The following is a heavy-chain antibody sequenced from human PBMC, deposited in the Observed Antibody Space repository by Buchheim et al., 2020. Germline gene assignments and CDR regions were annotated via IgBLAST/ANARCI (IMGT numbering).Heavy chain of an antibody. CDR1: GFTFSSYA. CDR2: ISGSGGST. Sequence: EVQLLESGGGLVQPGGSLRLSCAASGFTFSSYAMSWVRQAPGKGLEWVSAISGSGGSTYYADSVKGRFTISSDNSKSTLYLQMNSLRAEDTAVYYCAKASGYGHFLNDYFDYWGQGTL. J-gene: IGHJ4*02. V-gene: IGHV3-23*01. CDR3: AKASGYGHFLNDYFDY. D-gene: IGHD2/OR15-2a*01.